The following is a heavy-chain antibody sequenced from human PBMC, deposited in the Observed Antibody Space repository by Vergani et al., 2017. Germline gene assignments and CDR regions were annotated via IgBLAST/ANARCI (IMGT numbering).Heavy chain of an antibody. J-gene: IGHJ4*02. Sequence: EVQLVESGGGLVKPGRSLRLSCAASGFTFSSYSMNWVRQAPGKGLEWVSSISSSSSYIYYADSVKGRFTISRDNAKNSLYLQMNSLRAEDTAVYYCARGTGSYYYFDYWGQGTLVTVSS. CDR2: ISSSSSYI. CDR3: ARGTGSYYYFDY. V-gene: IGHV3-21*01. CDR1: GFTFSSYS. D-gene: IGHD1-26*01.